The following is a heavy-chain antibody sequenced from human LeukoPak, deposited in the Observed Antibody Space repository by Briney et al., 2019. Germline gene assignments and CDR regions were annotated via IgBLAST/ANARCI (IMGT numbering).Heavy chain of an antibody. CDR1: GGSISSGGYY. D-gene: IGHD3-9*01. CDR2: IYYSGST. Sequence: SQTLSLTCTVSGGSISSGGYYWSWIRQHPGKGLEWIGYIYYSGSTYYNPSLKSRVTISVDTSKNQFSLKLSSVTAADTAVYYCASEQGDILTGVIDYWGQGTLVTVSS. J-gene: IGHJ4*02. V-gene: IGHV4-30-4*08. CDR3: ASEQGDILTGVIDY.